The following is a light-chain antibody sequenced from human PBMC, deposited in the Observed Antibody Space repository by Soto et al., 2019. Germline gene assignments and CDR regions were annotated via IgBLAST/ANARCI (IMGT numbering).Light chain of an antibody. CDR3: QQGGNWPVT. J-gene: IGKJ5*01. CDR1: QDVGTY. V-gene: IGKV3D-11*01. CDR2: GAS. Sequence: VVTQSPVALSLSPGERATLSCRASQDVGTYLAWYQVRGGQAPRLLISGASKRATGIPGRISGGGSGADFTLTINGLKSEDSGTYCCQQGGNWPVTFGQGTRVEIK.